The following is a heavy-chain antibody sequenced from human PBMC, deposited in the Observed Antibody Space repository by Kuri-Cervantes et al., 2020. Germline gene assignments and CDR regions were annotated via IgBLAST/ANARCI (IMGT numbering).Heavy chain of an antibody. V-gene: IGHV1-69*13. D-gene: IGHD5-18*01. CDR1: GGTFSSYA. CDR2: IIPIFGTA. CDR3: ARLRGYSYGFDDY. J-gene: IGHJ4*02. Sequence: SVKVSCKASGGTFSSYAISWVRQAPGQGLEWMGGIIPIFGTANYAQKFQGRVTITADESTSTAYMELCSLRSEDTAVYYCARLRGYSYGFDDYWGQGTLVTVSS.